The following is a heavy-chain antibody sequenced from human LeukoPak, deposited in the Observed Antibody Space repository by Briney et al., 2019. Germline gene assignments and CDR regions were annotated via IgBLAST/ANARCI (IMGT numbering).Heavy chain of an antibody. Sequence: PGGSLRLSCAASGFTFSSYWMHWVRQAPGKGLVWVSRINSDGSRMNYADSVKGRFTISRDNAKNTLYLQMNSLRAEDTAVYYCAREYYYGSGSRPDYWGQGTLVTVSS. CDR2: INSDGSRM. V-gene: IGHV3-74*01. D-gene: IGHD3-10*01. J-gene: IGHJ4*02. CDR1: GFTFSSYW. CDR3: AREYYYGSGSRPDY.